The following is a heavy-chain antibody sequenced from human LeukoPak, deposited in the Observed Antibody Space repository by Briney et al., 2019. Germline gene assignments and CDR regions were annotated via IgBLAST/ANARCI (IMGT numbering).Heavy chain of an antibody. J-gene: IGHJ4*02. Sequence: SETLSLTCTVSGGSISSYYWSWIRQPPGKGLEWIGYIYYSGSTNYNPSLKSRVTISVDTSKNQFSLKLSSMTAADTAVYYCATTMVRGDLTGFDYWGQGTLVTVSS. D-gene: IGHD3-10*01. V-gene: IGHV4-59*08. CDR3: ATTMVRGDLTGFDY. CDR1: GGSISSYY. CDR2: IYYSGST.